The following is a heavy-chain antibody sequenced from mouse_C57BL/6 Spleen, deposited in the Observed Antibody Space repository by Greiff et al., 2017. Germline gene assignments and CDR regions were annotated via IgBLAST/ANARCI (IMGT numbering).Heavy chain of an antibody. CDR2: IYPGDGDT. V-gene: IGHV1-80*01. J-gene: IGHJ2*01. Sequence: QVQLKQSGAELVKPGASVKISCKASGYAFSSYWMNWVKQRPGKGLEWIGQIYPGDGDTNYNGKFKGKATLTADKSSSTAYMQLSSLTSEDSAVYFCARSWDYEGFDYWGQGTTLTVSS. D-gene: IGHD2-4*01. CDR1: GYAFSSYW. CDR3: ARSWDYEGFDY.